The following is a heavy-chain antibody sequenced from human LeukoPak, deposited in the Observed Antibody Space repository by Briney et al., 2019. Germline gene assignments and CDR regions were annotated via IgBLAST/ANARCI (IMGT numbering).Heavy chain of an antibody. CDR2: ISSSSSTI. J-gene: IGHJ4*02. CDR1: GFTFSLYW. Sequence: PGGSLRLSCATSGFTFSLYWMSWVRQAPGKGLEWVSYISSSSSTIYYADSVKGRFTISRDNAKNSLYLQMNSLRAEDTAVYYCARDRAGFHGTLNGVFDYWGQGTLVTVSS. V-gene: IGHV3-48*01. CDR3: ARDRAGFHGTLNGVFDY. D-gene: IGHD1-1*01.